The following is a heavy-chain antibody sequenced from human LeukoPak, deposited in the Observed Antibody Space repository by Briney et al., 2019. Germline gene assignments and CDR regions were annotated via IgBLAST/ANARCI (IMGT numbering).Heavy chain of an antibody. CDR2: ISSGGTYE. CDR1: GFTFSNYA. Sequence: GKSLRLSCAASGFTFSNYAMHWVRQAPGKGLEWVSLISSGGTYEYYADSVKGRFTISRDNTKNTLYLQLNSLRAEDTAVYYCARGQNMGVWDKGTTVTVSS. J-gene: IGHJ6*03. V-gene: IGHV3-30*01. CDR3: ARGQNMGV.